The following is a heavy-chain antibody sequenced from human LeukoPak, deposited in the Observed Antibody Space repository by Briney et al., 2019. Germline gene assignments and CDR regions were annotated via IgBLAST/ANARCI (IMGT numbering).Heavy chain of an antibody. J-gene: IGHJ5*02. D-gene: IGHD3-10*01. CDR1: GYTFTGYY. Sequence: ASVKVSCKASGYTFTGYYMRWVRQAPGQGLEWMGWINPNSGGTNYAQKFQGKVTMTRDTSISTAYMELSRLRSDDTAVYYCARDLRIRKNYYGSGSSFDPWGQGTLVTVSS. CDR3: ARDLRIRKNYYGSGSSFDP. CDR2: INPNSGGT. V-gene: IGHV1-2*02.